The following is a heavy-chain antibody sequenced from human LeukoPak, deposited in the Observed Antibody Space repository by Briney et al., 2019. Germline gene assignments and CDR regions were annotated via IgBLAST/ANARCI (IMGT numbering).Heavy chain of an antibody. D-gene: IGHD2-2*02. V-gene: IGHV3-53*01. CDR3: AKYTSDDAFDI. CDR2: IYSGGST. J-gene: IGHJ3*02. CDR1: GFTVSSNY. Sequence: GGSLRLSCAASGFTVSSNYMSWVRQAPGKGLEWVSVIYSGGSTYYADSVKGRFTISRDNPKNTLYLQMNSLRAEDTAVYYCAKYTSDDAFDIWGQGTMVTVSS.